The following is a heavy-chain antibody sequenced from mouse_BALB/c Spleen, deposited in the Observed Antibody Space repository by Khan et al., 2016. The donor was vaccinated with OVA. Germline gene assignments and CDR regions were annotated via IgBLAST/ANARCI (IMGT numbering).Heavy chain of an antibody. Sequence: VQLKESGPGLVKPSQSLSLTCPVTGYSITSGYGWNWIRQFPGNKLEWMGYISYSGSTNYNPSLKSRISITRDKSKNQFFLQLNSVTTEDTATYYCARTARIKYWGQGTTLTVSS. CDR3: ARTARIKY. J-gene: IGHJ2*01. V-gene: IGHV3-2*02. CDR1: GYSITSGYG. D-gene: IGHD1-2*01. CDR2: ISYSGST.